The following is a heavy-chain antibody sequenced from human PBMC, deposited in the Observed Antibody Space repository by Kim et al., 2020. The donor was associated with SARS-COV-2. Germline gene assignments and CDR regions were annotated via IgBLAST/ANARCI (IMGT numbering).Heavy chain of an antibody. Sequence: TKYSQKFQGRVTITRDTSASTAYMELSSLRSEDTAVYYCARDSLGAFDIWGQGTMVTVSS. CDR3: ARDSLGAFDI. V-gene: IGHV1-3*01. CDR2: T. J-gene: IGHJ3*02.